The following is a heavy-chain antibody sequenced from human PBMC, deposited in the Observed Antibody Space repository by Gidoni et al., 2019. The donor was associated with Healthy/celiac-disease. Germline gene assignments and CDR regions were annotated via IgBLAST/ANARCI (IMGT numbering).Heavy chain of an antibody. J-gene: IGHJ6*02. V-gene: IGHV1-69*02. Sequence: QVQLVKSGAEGTKPGSSVKVSGKAYGGPFSSYTSSWGRQAPGQGLEWMGRIIPILGIANYAQKFQGRVTITADKSTSTAYMELSSLRSEDTAVYYCARPTGGSGYDTGYYYYYGMDVWGQGTTVTVSS. D-gene: IGHD5-12*01. CDR1: GGPFSSYT. CDR3: ARPTGGSGYDTGYYYYYGMDV. CDR2: IIPILGIA.